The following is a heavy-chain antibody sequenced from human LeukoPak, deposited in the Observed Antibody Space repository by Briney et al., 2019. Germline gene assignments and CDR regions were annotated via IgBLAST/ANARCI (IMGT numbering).Heavy chain of an antibody. J-gene: IGHJ4*02. D-gene: IGHD2-15*01. CDR3: ARADCSGGSCPFDY. CDR1: GGSISSGGYY. CDR2: IYYGGST. V-gene: IGHV4-31*03. Sequence: SQTLSLTCTVSGGSISSGGYYWSWIRQHPGRGLEWIGYIYYGGSTYYNPSLKSRVTISVDTSKNQFSLKLSSVTAADTAVYYCARADCSGGSCPFDYWGQGTLVTVSS.